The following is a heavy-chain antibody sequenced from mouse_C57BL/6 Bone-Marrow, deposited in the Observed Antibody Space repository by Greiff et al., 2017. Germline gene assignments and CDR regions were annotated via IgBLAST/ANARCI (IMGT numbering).Heavy chain of an antibody. CDR1: GYTFTSYW. CDR3: ARWGYYGSSGWFAC. D-gene: IGHD1-1*01. J-gene: IGHJ3*01. CDR2: IDPSDSET. V-gene: IGHV1-52*01. Sequence: QVQLQQPGAELVRPGSSVKLSCKASGYTFTSYWMHWVKQRPIQGLEWIGNIDPSDSETHYNQKFKDKATLTVDKSSSTAYMQLSSLTSEDSAVYYCARWGYYGSSGWFACWGQGNLVTVSA.